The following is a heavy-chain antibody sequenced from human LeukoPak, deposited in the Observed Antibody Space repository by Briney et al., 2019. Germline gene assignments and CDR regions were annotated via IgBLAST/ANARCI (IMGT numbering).Heavy chain of an antibody. CDR2: IYYSGST. CDR1: GGSISSYY. D-gene: IGHD5-24*01. V-gene: IGHV4-59*01. CDR3: ARGGGMGHYYYYMDV. Sequence: SETLSLTCTVSGGSISSYYWSWIRQPPGKGLECIGYIYYSGSTNYNPSLKSRVTISVDTSKNQFSLKLSSVTAADTAVYYCARGGGMGHYYYYMDVWGKGTTVTISS. J-gene: IGHJ6*03.